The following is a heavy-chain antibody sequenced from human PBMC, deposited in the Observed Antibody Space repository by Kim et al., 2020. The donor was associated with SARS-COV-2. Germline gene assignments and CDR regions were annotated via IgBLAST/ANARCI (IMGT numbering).Heavy chain of an antibody. D-gene: IGHD6-13*01. Sequence: YADSRKGRFTISRDNSKNTLYLQMNSLRAEDTAVYYCAKDRGIAAAYFDYWGQGTLVTVSS. CDR3: AKDRGIAAAYFDY. J-gene: IGHJ4*02. V-gene: IGHV3-30*02.